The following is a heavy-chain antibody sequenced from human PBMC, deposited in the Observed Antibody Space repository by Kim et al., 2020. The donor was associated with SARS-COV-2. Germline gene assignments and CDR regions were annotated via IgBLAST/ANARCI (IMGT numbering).Heavy chain of an antibody. Sequence: GGSLRLSCAASGFTFDDYAMHWVRQAPGKGLEWVSGISWNSGSIGYADSVKGRFTISRDNAKNSLYLQMNSLRAEDTALYYCAKGPKGELSSPRYNWFDPWGQGTLVTVSS. J-gene: IGHJ5*02. CDR1: GFTFDDYA. D-gene: IGHD3-16*02. V-gene: IGHV3-9*01. CDR3: AKGPKGELSSPRYNWFDP. CDR2: ISWNSGSI.